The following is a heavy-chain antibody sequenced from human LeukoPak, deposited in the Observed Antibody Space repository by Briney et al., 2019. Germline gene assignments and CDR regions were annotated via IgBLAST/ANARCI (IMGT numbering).Heavy chain of an antibody. V-gene: IGHV3-30-3*02. CDR3: AKYGAREPIAAAGTVDY. Sequence: PGGSLRVSCVASGFTFNNYAMHWVRQAPGKGLEWVAVISYDGNNKYYADSVKGRFTITRGNSKNTLYLQMNSLRAEGTAVYYCAKYGAREPIAAAGTVDYWGQGTLVTVSS. CDR1: GFTFNNYA. CDR2: ISYDGNNK. D-gene: IGHD6-13*01. J-gene: IGHJ4*02.